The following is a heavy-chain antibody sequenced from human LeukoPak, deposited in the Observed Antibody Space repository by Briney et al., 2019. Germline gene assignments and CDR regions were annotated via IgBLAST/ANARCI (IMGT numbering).Heavy chain of an antibody. CDR1: GFTFSSYS. CDR2: ISSSSSYI. J-gene: IGHJ4*02. V-gene: IGHV3-21*01. Sequence: PGGSLRLSCAASGFTFSSYSVNWVRQAPGKGLEWVSSISSSSSYIYYADSVKGRFTISRDNAKNSLYLQMNSLRAEDTAVYYCARDWLGHLDYWGQGTLVTVSS. D-gene: IGHD6-19*01. CDR3: ARDWLGHLDY.